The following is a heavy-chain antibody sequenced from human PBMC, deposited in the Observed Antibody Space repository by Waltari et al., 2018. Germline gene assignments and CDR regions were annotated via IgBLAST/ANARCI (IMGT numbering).Heavy chain of an antibody. J-gene: IGHJ4*02. Sequence: EVQLVESGGGLVKPGDSLRLSCVASGFTFPNAWINWVRQAPGKGLEWVGRLKSKAEGGTTDYAAPVKGRFAISRDDSKDTAYLQMNSLKTEDTAMYFCTTEGGRTWPMYWGQGTLVTVSS. D-gene: IGHD2-2*01. CDR3: TTEGGRTWPMY. V-gene: IGHV3-15*01. CDR1: GFTFPNAW. CDR2: LKSKAEGGTT.